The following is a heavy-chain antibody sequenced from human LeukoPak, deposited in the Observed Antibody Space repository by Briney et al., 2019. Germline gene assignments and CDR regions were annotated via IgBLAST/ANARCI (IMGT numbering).Heavy chain of an antibody. CDR3: ARDPIDF. CDR2: ISSSGSII. Sequence: GGSLRLSCVASEFTFSSYGINWVRQAPGKGLEWVSYISSSGSIIYYSDSVKGRFTISRDNAKNSLFLQMNSLTAEDTAVYYCARDPIDFWGQGTLVTVSS. V-gene: IGHV3-48*03. CDR1: EFTFSSYG. J-gene: IGHJ4*02.